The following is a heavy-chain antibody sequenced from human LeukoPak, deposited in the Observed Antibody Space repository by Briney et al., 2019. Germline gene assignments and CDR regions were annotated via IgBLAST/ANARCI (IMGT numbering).Heavy chain of an antibody. CDR3: ARTAYSSSWYRY. D-gene: IGHD6-13*01. CDR1: GGSISSGSYY. Sequence: SQTLSLTCSVSGGSISSGSYYWSWIRQPAGKGLEWIGRIYTSGSTNYNPSLKSRVTISVDTSKNQFSLKLRSVTAADTAVYYCARTAYSSSWYRYWGQGTLVTVSS. J-gene: IGHJ4*02. V-gene: IGHV4-61*02. CDR2: IYTSGST.